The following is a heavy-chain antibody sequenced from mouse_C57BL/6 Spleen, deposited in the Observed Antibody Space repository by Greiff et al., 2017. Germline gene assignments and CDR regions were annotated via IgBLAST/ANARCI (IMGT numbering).Heavy chain of an antibody. D-gene: IGHD4-1*01. CDR1: GYSFTGYY. CDR3: ARSANWDWFAY. V-gene: IGHV1-42*01. CDR2: INPSTGGT. J-gene: IGHJ3*01. Sequence: VQLKESGPELVKPGASVKISCKASGYSFTGYYMNWVKQSPEKSLEWIGEINPSTGGTTYNQKFKAKATLTVDKSSSTAYMQLKSLTSEDSAVYSCARSANWDWFAYWGQGTLVTVSA.